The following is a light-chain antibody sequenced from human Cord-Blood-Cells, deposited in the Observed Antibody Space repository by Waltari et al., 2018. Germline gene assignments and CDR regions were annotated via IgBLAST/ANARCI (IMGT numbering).Light chain of an antibody. V-gene: IGKV1D-8*01. CDR2: AAS. J-gene: IGKJ1*01. CDR1: QGISSY. CDR3: EQYYSLPWT. Sequence: ICMSHSPSFLSAATGDRVTIRCRMSQGISSYVAWYQQKPGKAPRLLIYAASTLQSGDPQRFSGSGSGKDFTLTISCLLSEDFAAYYCEQYYSLPWTFGQGTRVEIK.